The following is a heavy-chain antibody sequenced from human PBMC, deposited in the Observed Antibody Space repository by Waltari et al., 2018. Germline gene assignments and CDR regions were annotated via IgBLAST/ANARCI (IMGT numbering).Heavy chain of an antibody. Sequence: QVQLQESGPGLVKPSETLSLTCTVSGGSISSYYWSWIRQPAGKGLEWIGRIYTSGSTNATPSLKSRVTISVDKSKNQFSLKLSSVTAADTAVYYCARDARCSSTSCYYYYGMDVWGQGTTVTVSS. CDR3: ARDARCSSTSCYYYYGMDV. V-gene: IGHV4-4*07. CDR2: IYTSGST. J-gene: IGHJ6*02. CDR1: GGSISSYY. D-gene: IGHD2-2*01.